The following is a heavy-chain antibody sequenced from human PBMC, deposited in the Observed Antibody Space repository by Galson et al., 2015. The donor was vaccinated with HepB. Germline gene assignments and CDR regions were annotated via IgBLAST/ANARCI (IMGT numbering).Heavy chain of an antibody. J-gene: IGHJ6*02. CDR3: AREGSGYYGMDV. V-gene: IGHV3-33*01. CDR2: IWYDGSNK. D-gene: IGHD3-10*01. Sequence: SLRLSCAASGFTFSSYGMHWVRQAPGKGLEWVAVIWYDGSNKYYADSVKGRFTISRDNSKNTLYLQMNSLRAEDTAVYYCAREGSGYYGMDVWGQGTTVTVSS. CDR1: GFTFSSYG.